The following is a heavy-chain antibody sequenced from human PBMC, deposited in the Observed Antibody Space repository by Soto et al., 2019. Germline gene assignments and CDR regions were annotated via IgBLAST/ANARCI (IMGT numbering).Heavy chain of an antibody. D-gene: IGHD1-1*01. Sequence: ASGKVSFKVSGYTLTELSMHWLRQAPGKGLEWMGGFDPEDGETIYAQKFQGRVTMTEDTSTDTAYMELSSLRSEDTAVYYCATDRDGYNYNWFDPWGQGTLVTVSS. CDR1: GYTLTELS. CDR2: FDPEDGET. CDR3: ATDRDGYNYNWFDP. J-gene: IGHJ5*02. V-gene: IGHV1-24*01.